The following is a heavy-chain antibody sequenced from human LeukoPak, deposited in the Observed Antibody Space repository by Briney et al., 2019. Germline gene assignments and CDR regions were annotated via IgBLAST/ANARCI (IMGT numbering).Heavy chain of an antibody. J-gene: IGHJ4*02. D-gene: IGHD6-19*01. CDR1: GFTFSSYA. CDR2: ISGSGGST. Sequence: GGSLRLSCAASGFTFSSYAMSWVRQAPGKGLEWVSAISGSGGSTYYADSVKGRFTISRDNSKNTLYLQMNSLRPEDTAVYYCARRRGAVTTSTRVPEGADYWGQGTLVIVSS. CDR3: ARRRGAVTTSTRVPEGADY. V-gene: IGHV3-23*01.